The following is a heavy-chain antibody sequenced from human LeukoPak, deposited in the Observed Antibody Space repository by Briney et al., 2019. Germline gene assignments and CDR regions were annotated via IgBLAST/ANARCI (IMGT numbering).Heavy chain of an antibody. Sequence: SETLSLTCTVSGGSISSSSYYWGWIRQPPGKGLEWIGSIYYSGSTYYNPSLKSRVTISVDTSKNQFSLKLSSVTAADTAVYYCARQRRVGATLDYWGQGTLVTVSS. D-gene: IGHD1-26*01. CDR2: IYYSGST. V-gene: IGHV4-39*01. CDR1: GGSISSSSYY. CDR3: ARQRRVGATLDY. J-gene: IGHJ4*02.